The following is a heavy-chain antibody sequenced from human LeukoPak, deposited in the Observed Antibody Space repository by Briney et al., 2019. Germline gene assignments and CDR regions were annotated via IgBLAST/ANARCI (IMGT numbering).Heavy chain of an antibody. Sequence: GGSLRLSCAASGFTFSRNGMNWVRQAPGKGLEWVAFIRYDGGNKYYADSVKGRFTISRDNSKNTLYLQMNSLRADDTAVYYCAKDPQVMITFGGIIAEDYWGQGTLVTVSS. J-gene: IGHJ4*02. CDR3: AKDPQVMITFGGIIAEDY. D-gene: IGHD3-16*02. V-gene: IGHV3-30*02. CDR2: IRYDGGNK. CDR1: GFTFSRNG.